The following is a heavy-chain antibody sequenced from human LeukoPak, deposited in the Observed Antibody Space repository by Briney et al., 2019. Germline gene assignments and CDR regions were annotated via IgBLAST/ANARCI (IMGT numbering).Heavy chain of an antibody. V-gene: IGHV3-48*03. CDR2: ISSSGSTI. D-gene: IGHD3-3*01. CDR3: ARVPDFGDFYYYGMDV. Sequence: GGSLRLSCAASGFTFSSYEMNWVRQAPGKGLEWVSYISSSGSTIYYADSVKGRSTISRDNAKNSLYLQMNSLRAEDTAVYYRARVPDFGDFYYYGMDVWGQGTTVTVSS. J-gene: IGHJ6*02. CDR1: GFTFSSYE.